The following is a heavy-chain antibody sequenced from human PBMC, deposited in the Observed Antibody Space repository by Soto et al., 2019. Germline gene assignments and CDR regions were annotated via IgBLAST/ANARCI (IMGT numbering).Heavy chain of an antibody. CDR1: GFMFSMSW. CDR2: INPDGSEE. V-gene: IGHV3-7*04. CDR3: VRAGGYKSGWYLDY. Sequence: GRSLRLSCEASGFMFSMSWMSWVRQTPGKGLEWVADINPDGSEEYHVGSVRGRFAIFRDNAKNSLYLEMSSLRGEDTAVYFCVRAGGYKSGWYLDYWGRGTLVTVSS. D-gene: IGHD6-19*01. J-gene: IGHJ4*02.